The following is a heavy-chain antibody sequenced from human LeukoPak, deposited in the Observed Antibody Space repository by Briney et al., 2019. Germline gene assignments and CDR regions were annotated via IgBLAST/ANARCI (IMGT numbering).Heavy chain of an antibody. D-gene: IGHD2-15*01. J-gene: IGHJ5*02. CDR3: ARDGDCSGGSCYYHNWFDP. CDR1: GGTFSSYA. V-gene: IGHV1-69*01. Sequence: SVKVSCKASGGTFSSYAISWVRQAPGQGLEWMGGIFPIFGTANYAQKFQGRVTITADESTSTAYMELSSLRSEDTAVYYCARDGDCSGGSCYYHNWFDPWGQGTLVTVSS. CDR2: IFPIFGTA.